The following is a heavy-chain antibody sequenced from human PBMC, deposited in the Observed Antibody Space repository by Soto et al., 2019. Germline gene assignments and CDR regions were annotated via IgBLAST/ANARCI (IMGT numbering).Heavy chain of an antibody. CDR3: AKVNGYSSGWFDY. CDR2: ISGSGGST. D-gene: IGHD6-19*01. CDR1: GFTFSSDA. J-gene: IGHJ4*02. V-gene: IGHV3-23*01. Sequence: EVQLLESGGGLVQPGGSLRLSCAASGFTFSSDAMSWVRQAPGKGLEWVSAISGSGGSTYYADSVKGRFTISRDNSKNTLYLQMNSLRAEDTAVYYCAKVNGYSSGWFDYWGQATLVTVSS.